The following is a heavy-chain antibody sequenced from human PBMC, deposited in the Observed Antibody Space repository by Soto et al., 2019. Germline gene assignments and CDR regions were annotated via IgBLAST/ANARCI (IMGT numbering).Heavy chain of an antibody. D-gene: IGHD4-4*01. CDR2: INPSGGGT. CDR3: ARYDYNGYYFDY. J-gene: IGHJ4*02. CDR1: GYTFSSYY. V-gene: IGHV1-46*01. Sequence: ASVKVSCKASGYTFSSYYMHWVRQAPGQGYEWMGIINPSGGGTTYAQKFQGRVTMTRDTSTSTVYMELSILRSEDTAVYYCARYDYNGYYFDYWGQGTLVTVSS.